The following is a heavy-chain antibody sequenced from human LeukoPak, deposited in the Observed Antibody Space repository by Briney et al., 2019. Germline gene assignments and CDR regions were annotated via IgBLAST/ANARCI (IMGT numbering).Heavy chain of an antibody. CDR1: GFTFSSYG. D-gene: IGHD6-13*01. J-gene: IGHJ4*02. CDR2: ISYDESNQ. CDR3: VKERVRRSSSWYFYY. Sequence: SLSHSCAASGFTFSSYGMLGLRPPPGKGVEWVADISYDESNQYYADSVKGRFTISRDKSKNTLYLQMNSLRAEDTAVYYCVKERVRRSSSWYFYYWGQGTLVTVSS. V-gene: IGHV3-30*18.